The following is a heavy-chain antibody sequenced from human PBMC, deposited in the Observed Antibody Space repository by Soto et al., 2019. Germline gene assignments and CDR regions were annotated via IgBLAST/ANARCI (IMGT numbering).Heavy chain of an antibody. CDR3: ARGRLELKLGLDP. CDR1: GYTFTSYD. D-gene: IGHD1-7*01. CDR2: MNPNSGNT. J-gene: IGHJ5*02. Sequence: VKVSFKASGYTFTSYDINWVRHATGQGLEWMGWMNPNSGNTGYAQKFQGRVTMTRNTSISTAYMELSSLRSEDTAVYYCARGRLELKLGLDPWGQGTLVTVSS. V-gene: IGHV1-8*01.